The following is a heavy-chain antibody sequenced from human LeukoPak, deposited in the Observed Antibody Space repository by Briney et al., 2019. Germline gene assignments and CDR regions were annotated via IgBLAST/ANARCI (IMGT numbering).Heavy chain of an antibody. J-gene: IGHJ6*02. V-gene: IGHV3-66*04. CDR3: AKRGTYSSGWYGMDV. CDR1: GFSVSSNY. CDR2: IYSGGGT. D-gene: IGHD6-19*01. Sequence: QPGGSLRFSCAASGFSVSSNYMNWVRQAPGKGLEWVSVIYSGGGTYYADSVKGRFTISRDNSKNTLYLQMNSLRADDTAVYYCAKRGTYSSGWYGMDVWGQGTTVTVSS.